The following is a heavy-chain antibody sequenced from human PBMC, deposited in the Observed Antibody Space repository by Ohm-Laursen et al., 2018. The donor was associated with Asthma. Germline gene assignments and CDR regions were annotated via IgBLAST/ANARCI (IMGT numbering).Heavy chain of an antibody. V-gene: IGHV3-21*01. CDR3: ARIGREWELPGREYSLDH. CDR2: ISTASTFI. J-gene: IGHJ1*01. Sequence: SLRLSCAASGYTFSRYSIHWVRQLPGKGLEWVASISTASTFIYYADSVRGRFTTSRDNAKNSVYLQMNSLRAEDTALYYCARIGREWELPGREYSLDHWGEGTLVTVSS. CDR1: GYTFSRYS. D-gene: IGHD1-26*01.